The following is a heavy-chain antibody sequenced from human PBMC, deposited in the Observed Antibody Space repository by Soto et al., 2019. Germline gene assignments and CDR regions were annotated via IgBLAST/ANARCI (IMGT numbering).Heavy chain of an antibody. CDR1: GGSISSSTYY. V-gene: IGHV4-39*02. CDR3: ARDKITGIFDY. Sequence: SETLSLTCTVSGGSISSSTYYWGWLRQPPGKGLEWIGSIYYSGSTYYNPSLKSRVTISVDTSKNQFSLKLTSVTAADTAVYYCARDKITGIFDYWGQGTLVTVYS. CDR2: IYYSGST. J-gene: IGHJ4*02. D-gene: IGHD2-8*02.